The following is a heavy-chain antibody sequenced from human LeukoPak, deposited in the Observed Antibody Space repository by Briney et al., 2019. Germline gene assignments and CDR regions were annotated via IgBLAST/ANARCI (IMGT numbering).Heavy chain of an antibody. J-gene: IGHJ4*02. Sequence: GGSLRLSCVGSGITLRNYAISWVRQAPGKGLEWVSAISGGGGNIYYADSVKGRFTISRDISMNTVYLQMNSLRAVDTAVYYCAILYDDSGYWGQGTLVTVSS. V-gene: IGHV3-23*01. CDR1: GITLRNYA. D-gene: IGHD4-17*01. CDR2: ISGGGGNI. CDR3: AILYDDSGY.